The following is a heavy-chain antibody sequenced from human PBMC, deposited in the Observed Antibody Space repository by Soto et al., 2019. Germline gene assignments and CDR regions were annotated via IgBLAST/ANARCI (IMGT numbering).Heavy chain of an antibody. CDR3: ATGGEIGYNSGWLKFGY. D-gene: IGHD5-12*01. J-gene: IGHJ4*02. Sequence: GASVKVSCKAPGYIFTTHYMHWVRQAPGQGLEWMGKINPSGGSTSYTQKFQGRVTMTRDTSTSTVYMELSTLRSEDTAVYYCATGGEIGYNSGWLKFGYWGQGTLVTVSS. CDR2: INPSGGST. V-gene: IGHV1-46*01. CDR1: GYIFTTHY.